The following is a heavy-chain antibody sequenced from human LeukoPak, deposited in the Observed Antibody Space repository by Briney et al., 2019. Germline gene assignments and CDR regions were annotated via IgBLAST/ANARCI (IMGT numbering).Heavy chain of an antibody. CDR1: GFTFSSYS. V-gene: IGHV3-21*01. Sequence: PGGSLRLSCAASGFTFSSYSMNWVRQAPGKGLEWVSSISSSSSYIYYADSVKGRFTISRDNAKNSLYLQMNSLRAEDTAVYYCARDRYSSSSGNDYWGQGTLVTVSS. D-gene: IGHD6-6*01. CDR3: ARDRYSSSSGNDY. J-gene: IGHJ4*02. CDR2: ISSSSSYI.